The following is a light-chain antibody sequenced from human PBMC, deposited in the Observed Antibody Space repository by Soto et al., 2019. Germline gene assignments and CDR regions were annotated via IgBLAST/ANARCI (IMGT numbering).Light chain of an antibody. J-gene: IGKJ4*01. V-gene: IGKV1-17*03. CDR2: SAS. CDR1: HNINYY. Sequence: DIQMTQSPSAMSASVGDRVTISCRASHNINYYLAWFQQKPGKVPKRLIYSASSLQSGVPSRFSGSGSGTEFTLTITGLQPEDTAIYYCLQHNSYPLTCAGGTKVAIK. CDR3: LQHNSYPLT.